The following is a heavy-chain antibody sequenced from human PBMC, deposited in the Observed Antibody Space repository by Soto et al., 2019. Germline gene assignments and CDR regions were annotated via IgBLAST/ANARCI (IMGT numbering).Heavy chain of an antibody. V-gene: IGHV4-59*01. Sequence: SETLSLTCTVSGGSISSYYWSWIRQPPGKGLEWIGYIYYSGSTNYNPSLKSRATISVDTSKNQFSLKLSSVTAADTAVYYCASSTKISYYYYYYMDVWGQGTTVTVSS. D-gene: IGHD2-8*01. J-gene: IGHJ6*03. CDR3: ASSTKISYYYYYYMDV. CDR2: IYYSGST. CDR1: GGSISSYY.